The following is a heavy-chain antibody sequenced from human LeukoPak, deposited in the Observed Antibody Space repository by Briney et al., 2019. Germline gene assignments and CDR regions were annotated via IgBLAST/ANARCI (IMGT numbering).Heavy chain of an antibody. V-gene: IGHV4-38-2*01. CDR1: GYSISSGYY. CDR3: ARQFDY. Sequence: SETLSLTCAVSGYSISSGYYWGWIRQPPGKGLEWIGSIYHSGSTYYNPSLKSRVTISVDTSKNQFSLKLSSVTAADTAVYYCARQFDYWGQGTLVTVSS. J-gene: IGHJ4*02. CDR2: IYHSGST.